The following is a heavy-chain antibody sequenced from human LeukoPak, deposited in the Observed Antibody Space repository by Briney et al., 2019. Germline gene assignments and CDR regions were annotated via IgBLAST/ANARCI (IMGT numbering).Heavy chain of an antibody. CDR1: GLTFTNYY. J-gene: IGHJ6*02. Sequence: GGSLRLSCAASGLTFTNYYMSWISQAPGKGLEWVSYIISSISHTNYANSVKGRFTISRDNSKHPLYLPMNSLRAEDPAIYDFARDRGYSYGYGYYYYGMDVWGQGTTVTVSS. D-gene: IGHD5-18*01. CDR2: IISSISHT. CDR3: ARDRGYSYGYGYYYYGMDV. V-gene: IGHV3-11*05.